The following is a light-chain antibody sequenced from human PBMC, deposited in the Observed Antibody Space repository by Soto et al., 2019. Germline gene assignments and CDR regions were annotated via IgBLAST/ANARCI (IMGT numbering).Light chain of an antibody. Sequence: EIVVTQSPATLSLSPGERATLSCRASQSVSSYLAWYQQKPGQAPRLLIYGASSRATSIPDRFSGSGSGTDFTLNISSLQSEDFAVYSCQQYNKWPWTFGQGTKVDIK. CDR2: GAS. V-gene: IGKV3D-15*01. J-gene: IGKJ1*01. CDR1: QSVSSY. CDR3: QQYNKWPWT.